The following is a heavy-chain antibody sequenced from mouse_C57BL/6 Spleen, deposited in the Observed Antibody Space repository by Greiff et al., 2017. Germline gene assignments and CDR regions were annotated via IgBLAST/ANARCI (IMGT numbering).Heavy chain of an antibody. CDR3: TTYYGSSYGFAY. J-gene: IGHJ3*01. V-gene: IGHV14-1*01. Sequence: EVQLQESGAELVRPGASVKLSCTASGFNIKDYYMHWVKRRPEQGLEWIGRIDPEDGDTEYAPKFQGKATMTADTSSNTAYLQLSSLTSEDTAVYYCTTYYGSSYGFAYWGQGTLVTVSA. CDR1: GFNIKDYY. CDR2: IDPEDGDT. D-gene: IGHD1-1*01.